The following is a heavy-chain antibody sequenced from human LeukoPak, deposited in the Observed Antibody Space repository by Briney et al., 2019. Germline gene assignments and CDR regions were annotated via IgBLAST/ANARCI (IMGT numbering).Heavy chain of an antibody. J-gene: IGHJ6*03. CDR1: GYTFTSYD. V-gene: IGHV1-8*03. D-gene: IGHD6-13*01. CDR3: ARGFSSWIIQTDHYYHYIDV. Sequence: ASVTVSCMASGYTFTSYDINWVRQPPGRGLEWMGWMNPNSGKTDYAQKFQGRVTITMHTSISTAYMELSSLRSEDTAVYYCARGFSSWIIQTDHYYHYIDVWGKGTTVTVSS. CDR2: MNPNSGKT.